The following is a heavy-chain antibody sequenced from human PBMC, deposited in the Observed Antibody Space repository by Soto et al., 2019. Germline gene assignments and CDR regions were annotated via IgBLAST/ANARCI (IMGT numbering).Heavy chain of an antibody. CDR3: AIDPRESYFDC. Sequence: QVQLVESGGGLVKPGGSLRLSCAASGFTFSDYYMSWIRQAPGKGLEWVSYISSSGSTIYYADSVKGRFTISRDNAKNSLYLQMTTLRAEDTAVYYFAIDPRESYFDCWGQGTLVTVSS. CDR2: ISSSGSTI. V-gene: IGHV3-11*01. J-gene: IGHJ4*02. CDR1: GFTFSDYY.